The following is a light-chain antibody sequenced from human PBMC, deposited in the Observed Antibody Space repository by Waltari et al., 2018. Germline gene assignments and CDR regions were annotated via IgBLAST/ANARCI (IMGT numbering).Light chain of an antibody. V-gene: IGLV8-61*01. CDR3: ALYMGSGIWV. CDR1: SGPLSTTSY. Sequence: QTVVTQEPSLSVSPGGTVPLTRALRSGPLSTTSYATWYQQTPGQAPRTLVYKANARSSGVPDRFSGSILGNTAALTITGAQADDESDYYCALYMGSGIWVFGGGTRLTVL. CDR2: KAN. J-gene: IGLJ3*02.